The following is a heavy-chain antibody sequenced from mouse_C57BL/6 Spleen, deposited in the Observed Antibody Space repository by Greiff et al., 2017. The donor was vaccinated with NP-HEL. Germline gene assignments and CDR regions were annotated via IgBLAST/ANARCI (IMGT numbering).Heavy chain of an antibody. CDR1: GYTFTSYW. CDR2: IYPGNSDT. Sequence: VQLQQSGTVLARPGASVKMSCKTSGYTFTSYWMHWVKQRPGQGLEWIGAIYPGNSDTSYNQKFKGKAKLTAVTSASTAYMELSSLTNEDSAVYYCTRRTTVVGYFDYWGQGTTLTVSS. V-gene: IGHV1-5*01. CDR3: TRRTTVVGYFDY. J-gene: IGHJ2*01. D-gene: IGHD1-1*01.